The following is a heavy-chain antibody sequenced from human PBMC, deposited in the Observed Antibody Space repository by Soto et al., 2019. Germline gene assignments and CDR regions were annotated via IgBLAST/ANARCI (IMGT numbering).Heavy chain of an antibody. CDR1: GGSISSYY. CDR3: PRGRYGWGSYIGNNWLDP. J-gene: IGHJ5*02. V-gene: IGHV4-59*01. D-gene: IGHD3-10*01. Sequence: SLTCTVSGGSISSYYWSWIRQPPGKGLEWIGYTYYSGSTNYNPSLRSRVTVSVDTSKNQFSLNLGSVTAADTAVYYCPRGRYGWGSYIGNNWLDPWGQGTLVTVYS. CDR2: TYYSGST.